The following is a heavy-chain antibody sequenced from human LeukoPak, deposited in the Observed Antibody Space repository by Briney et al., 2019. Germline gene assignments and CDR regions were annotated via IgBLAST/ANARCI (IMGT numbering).Heavy chain of an antibody. CDR2: ISGSGGST. Sequence: PGGSLRLSCAASGFTFSSYAMSWVRQAPGKGLEWVSAISGSGGSTYYADSVKGRFTISRDNSKNTLYLQMNSLRAEDTAVYYCARGSKSYDSSGYGPSACWGQGTLVTVSS. V-gene: IGHV3-23*01. J-gene: IGHJ4*02. D-gene: IGHD3-22*01. CDR3: ARGSKSYDSSGYGPSAC. CDR1: GFTFSSYA.